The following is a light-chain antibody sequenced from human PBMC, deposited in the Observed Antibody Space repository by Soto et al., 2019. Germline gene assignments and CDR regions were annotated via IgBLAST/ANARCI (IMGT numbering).Light chain of an antibody. Sequence: QSALTQPASVSGSPGQSITISCTGTSSNIGSYNPVSWYQQRPGKAPKLMIYEGDKRPSGVSTRFSGSKSGNTASLTISGLQAEDEADYYCCSYAGSPPWVFGGGTKLTVL. CDR3: CSYAGSPPWV. J-gene: IGLJ3*02. CDR1: SSNIGSYNP. CDR2: EGD. V-gene: IGLV2-23*01.